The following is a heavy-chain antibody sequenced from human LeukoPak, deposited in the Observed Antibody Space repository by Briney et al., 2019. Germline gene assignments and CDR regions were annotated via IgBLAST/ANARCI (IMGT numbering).Heavy chain of an antibody. CDR2: INSDGSST. J-gene: IGHJ4*02. CDR3: ARVKSSGYGEYYFDY. V-gene: IGHV3-74*01. D-gene: IGHD5-12*01. CDR1: GFTFSSYW. Sequence: QPGGSLRLSCAASGFTFSSYWMHWVRQAPGKGLVWVSRINSDGSSTSYADSVKGRFTIFRDNAKNTLYLQMNSLRAEDTAVYYCARVKSSGYGEYYFDYWGQGTLVTVSS.